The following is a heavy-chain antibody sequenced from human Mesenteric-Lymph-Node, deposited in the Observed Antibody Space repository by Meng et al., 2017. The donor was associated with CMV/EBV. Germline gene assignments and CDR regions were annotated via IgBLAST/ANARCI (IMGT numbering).Heavy chain of an antibody. Sequence: YTFIGYYMHWVRQAPVQGLEWMGRINPNSGGTNYAQNFQGRVTMTRDTSINTAYMELSRLRSDDTAVYYCARDKSLMVRGVDNWFDPWGQGTLVTVSS. CDR1: YTFIGYY. V-gene: IGHV1-2*06. D-gene: IGHD3-10*01. CDR2: INPNSGGT. J-gene: IGHJ5*02. CDR3: ARDKSLMVRGVDNWFDP.